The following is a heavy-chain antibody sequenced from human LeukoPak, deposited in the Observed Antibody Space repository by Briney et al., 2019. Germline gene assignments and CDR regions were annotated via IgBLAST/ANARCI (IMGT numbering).Heavy chain of an antibody. J-gene: IGHJ6*02. CDR3: ARDSAYGMDV. CDR2: INSDGGT. CDR1: GFTFSSYS. D-gene: IGHD1-26*01. V-gene: IGHV3-74*01. Sequence: QPGGSLRLSCAASGFTFSSYSMNWVRQAPGKGLVWVSRINSDGGTSYADSVKGRFTISRDNAKNTLYLQMNSLRAEDTAVYYCARDSAYGMDVWGQGTTVTVSS.